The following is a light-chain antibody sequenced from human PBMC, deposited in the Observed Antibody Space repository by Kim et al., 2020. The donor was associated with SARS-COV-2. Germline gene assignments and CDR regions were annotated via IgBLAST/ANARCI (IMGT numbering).Light chain of an antibody. CDR1: KLGYKY. Sequence: PGPTAIITSSGYKLGYKYVSWEQQKPRLSPVVFIYQDNQRPSAIPGRCSGSSSGNTATLTISGTQAMDEADYYCQAWDSSTHNYVFGAGTKVTVL. CDR2: QDN. V-gene: IGLV3-1*01. CDR3: QAWDSSTHNYV. J-gene: IGLJ1*01.